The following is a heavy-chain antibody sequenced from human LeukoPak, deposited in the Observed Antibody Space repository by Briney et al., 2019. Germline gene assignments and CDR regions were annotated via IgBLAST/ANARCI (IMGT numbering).Heavy chain of an antibody. CDR1: GFTVNSNY. Sequence: GGSLRLSCAASGFTVNSNYMSWLPRAPGKGLVWVSVIYSGGSTYYADSVKGRFTISRDNSKNTLYLKMNSLRAEDTAVYYCARDSYCSGGSCYGKVYYMDVWGKGTTVTVSS. CDR2: IYSGGST. J-gene: IGHJ6*03. V-gene: IGHV3-53*01. D-gene: IGHD2-15*01. CDR3: ARDSYCSGGSCYGKVYYMDV.